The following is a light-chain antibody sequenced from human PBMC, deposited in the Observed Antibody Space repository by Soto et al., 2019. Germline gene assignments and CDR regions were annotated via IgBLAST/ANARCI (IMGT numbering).Light chain of an antibody. CDR1: SSDVGLYNY. CDR2: DVS. J-gene: IGLJ2*01. Sequence: QSALTQPASLSGSPGQSITISCTGTSSDVGLYNYVSWYQQYPGKVPKLLIFDVSDRPSGIANRFSGSKSGNRASLTISGLQDDDEADYYCNSYTNLSPIVFGGGTKLTVL. V-gene: IGLV2-14*03. CDR3: NSYTNLSPIV.